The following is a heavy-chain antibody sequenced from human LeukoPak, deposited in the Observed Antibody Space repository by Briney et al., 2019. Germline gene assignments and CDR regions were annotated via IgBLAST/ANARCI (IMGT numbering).Heavy chain of an antibody. CDR3: ARGYYYDSSGYHD. CDR1: GFTFSSYA. D-gene: IGHD3-22*01. Sequence: PGRSLRLSCAASGFTFSSYAMHWVRQAPGRGLEWVAVISYDGNNKYYADSVKGRFTISRDNSKNTLYLQMNSLRAEDTAVYYCARGYYYDSSGYHDWGQGTLVTVSS. V-gene: IGHV3-30*04. J-gene: IGHJ4*02. CDR2: ISYDGNNK.